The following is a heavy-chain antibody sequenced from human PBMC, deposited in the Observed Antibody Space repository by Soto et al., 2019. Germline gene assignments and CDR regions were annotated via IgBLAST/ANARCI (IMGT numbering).Heavy chain of an antibody. V-gene: IGHV3-23*01. Sequence: SLRLSCAASGFTFTNYALHWVRQAPGKGLEWVSSISGGGTGTYSADSVKGRFTISRDNSKNTLFLQMNSLRADDTAVYYCAKDQASGQGSFDSWGQGTLVTVSS. CDR2: ISGGGTGT. CDR3: AKDQASGQGSFDS. CDR1: GFTFTNYA. J-gene: IGHJ4*02.